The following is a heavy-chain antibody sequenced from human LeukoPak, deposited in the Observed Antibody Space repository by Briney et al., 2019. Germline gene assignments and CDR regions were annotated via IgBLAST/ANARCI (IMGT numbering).Heavy chain of an antibody. J-gene: IGHJ4*02. V-gene: IGHV4-59*01. CDR2: FYHSGTT. D-gene: IGHD5-24*01. CDR1: GDSISSFY. CDR3: AKGGMGLSVDD. Sequence: SETLSLTCTVSGDSISSFYWSWIRQSPGKGLEWIGYFYHSGTTKYNPSLKSRVTISVDTSKNQFSLRLSSVTAADTALYYCAKGGMGLSVDDWGRGTLVAVSS.